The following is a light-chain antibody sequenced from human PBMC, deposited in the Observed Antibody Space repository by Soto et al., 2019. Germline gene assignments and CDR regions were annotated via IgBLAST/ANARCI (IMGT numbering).Light chain of an antibody. CDR2: DVA. J-gene: IGLJ2*01. V-gene: IGLV2-11*01. Sequence: QSALTQPRSVSGSPGQSVTISCTGTSTDVGVYSSVSWFQQHPGKAPKLMIYDVAKRPSGVLDRFSGSKSGNTASLTISGLQAEDEADYYCSSYAGTYTVLFGGGTQLTVL. CDR3: SSYAGTYTVL. CDR1: STDVGVYSS.